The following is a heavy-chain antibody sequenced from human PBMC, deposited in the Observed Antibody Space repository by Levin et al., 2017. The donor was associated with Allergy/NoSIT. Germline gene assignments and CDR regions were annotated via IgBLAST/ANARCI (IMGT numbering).Heavy chain of an antibody. V-gene: IGHV4-34*01. CDR2: INHSGST. J-gene: IGHJ5*02. Sequence: SQTLSLTCAVYGGSFSGYYWSWIRQPPGKGLEWIGEINHSGSTNYNPSLKSRVTISVDTSKNQFSLKLSSVTAADTAVYYCARVTKKYGSGSYYNTPSQTRLYNWFDPWGQGTLVTVSS. CDR3: ARVTKKYGSGSYYNTPSQTRLYNWFDP. D-gene: IGHD3-10*01. CDR1: GGSFSGYY.